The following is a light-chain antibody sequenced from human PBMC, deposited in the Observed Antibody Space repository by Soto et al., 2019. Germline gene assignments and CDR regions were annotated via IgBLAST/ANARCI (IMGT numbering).Light chain of an antibody. CDR2: ETS. CDR1: QSVSSN. J-gene: IGKJ1*01. CDR3: QQYDGFSRT. Sequence: EIVMTQSPTTLSVSPGERATLSCRASQSVSSNLAWYQQKPGQAPRLLIYETSTRATGIPARFSGSGSGTEFALTISSLQSEDFATYYCQQYDGFSRTFGQGTKVEVK. V-gene: IGKV3-15*01.